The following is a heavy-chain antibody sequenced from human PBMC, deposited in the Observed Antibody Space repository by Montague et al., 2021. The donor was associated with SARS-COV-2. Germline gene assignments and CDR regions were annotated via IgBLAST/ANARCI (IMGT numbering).Heavy chain of an antibody. CDR3: ARKKRYGALDL. CDR1: GDSINSGDYY. Sequence: TLSLTCTVSGDSINSGDYYWTWLRQPAGKGLEWIGRIYPRGISNYNPSLKSRVTISVDGSKNQFSLRLGSVTAADTAVYFCARKKRYGALDLWGQGTMVTVSS. J-gene: IGHJ3*01. V-gene: IGHV4-61*02. D-gene: IGHD3-9*01. CDR2: IYPRGIS.